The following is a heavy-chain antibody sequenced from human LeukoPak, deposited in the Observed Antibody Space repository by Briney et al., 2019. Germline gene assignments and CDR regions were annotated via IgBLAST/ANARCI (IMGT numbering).Heavy chain of an antibody. Sequence: SETLSLTCAVSGGSISSSSFSWGRIRQPPGKGLEWIGNMYYSGNTYYNPSLKSRVTISVDTSRTQFSLRLSSVTAADTAVYYCARLLYNSGWYIDYWGQGTLVTVSS. J-gene: IGHJ4*02. CDR3: ARLLYNSGWYIDY. CDR1: GGSISSSSFS. V-gene: IGHV4-39*01. CDR2: MYYSGNT. D-gene: IGHD6-19*01.